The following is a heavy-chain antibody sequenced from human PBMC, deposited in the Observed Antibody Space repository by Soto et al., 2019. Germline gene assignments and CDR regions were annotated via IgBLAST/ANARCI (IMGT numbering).Heavy chain of an antibody. Sequence: QITLKESGPTLVKLTQTLTLTCSFSGFSLSTRGVGVGWMRQPPGKALEWLALIFWDDDKWYSPSLMSRLTITEDTSKNRVVLTMTNTDPVDTATYYCAHRSRGYAYYFDQWGQGTLVTVSS. D-gene: IGHD5-12*01. CDR1: GFSLSTRGVG. CDR2: IFWDDDK. CDR3: AHRSRGYAYYFDQ. J-gene: IGHJ4*02. V-gene: IGHV2-5*02.